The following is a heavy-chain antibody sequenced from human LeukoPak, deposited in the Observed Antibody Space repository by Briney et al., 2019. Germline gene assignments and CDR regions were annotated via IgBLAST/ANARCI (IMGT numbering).Heavy chain of an antibody. CDR1: GGTFSSYA. J-gene: IGHJ4*02. V-gene: IGHV1-69*01. CDR2: IIPIFGTA. Sequence: SVKVSCKASGGTFSSYAISWVRQAPGQGLEWMGGIIPIFGTANYAQKFQGRVTITADESTSTAYMELSSLRSEDTAVYYCAETKGGDGYNYHFDYWGQGTLVTVSS. D-gene: IGHD5-24*01. CDR3: AETKGGDGYNYHFDY.